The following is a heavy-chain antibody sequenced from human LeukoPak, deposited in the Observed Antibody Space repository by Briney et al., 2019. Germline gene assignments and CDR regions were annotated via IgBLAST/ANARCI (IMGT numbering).Heavy chain of an antibody. Sequence: PGGSLRLSCAASGFTFSSYSMNWVRQAPGKGLEWVSSISSSSSYIYYADSVKGRFTISRDNAKNSLYLQMNSLRAEDTAVYYCARDRRWAKWELTRLYYFDYWGQGTLVTVSS. CDR1: GFTFSSYS. D-gene: IGHD1-26*01. CDR2: ISSSSSYI. CDR3: ARDRRWAKWELTRLYYFDY. V-gene: IGHV3-21*01. J-gene: IGHJ4*02.